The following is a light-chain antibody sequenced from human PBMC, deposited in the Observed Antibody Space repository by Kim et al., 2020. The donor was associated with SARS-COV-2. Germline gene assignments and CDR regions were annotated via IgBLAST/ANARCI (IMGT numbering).Light chain of an antibody. Sequence: GQSLTIPCTGTSSDVCGYNYVSWYQQHPGKAPKLMIYDVSNRPSGVSNRFSGSKSGNTASLTISGLQAEDEADYYCSSYTSSSTNVFGTGTKVTVL. V-gene: IGLV2-14*03. J-gene: IGLJ1*01. CDR1: SSDVCGYNY. CDR3: SSYTSSSTNV. CDR2: DVS.